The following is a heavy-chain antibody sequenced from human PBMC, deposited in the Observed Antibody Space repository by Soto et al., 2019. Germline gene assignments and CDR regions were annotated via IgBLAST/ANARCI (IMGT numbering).Heavy chain of an antibody. J-gene: IGHJ6*02. V-gene: IGHV1-2*04. CDR3: ARDDGRWIAVAGTGYYYYYGMDV. CDR2: INPNSGGT. D-gene: IGHD6-19*01. Sequence: GASVKVSCKASGYTFTGYYMHWVRQAPGQGLEWMGWINPNSGGTNYAQKFQGWVTMTRDTSISTAYMELSRLRSDDTAVYCCARDDGRWIAVAGTGYYYYYGMDVWGQGTTVTVSS. CDR1: GYTFTGYY.